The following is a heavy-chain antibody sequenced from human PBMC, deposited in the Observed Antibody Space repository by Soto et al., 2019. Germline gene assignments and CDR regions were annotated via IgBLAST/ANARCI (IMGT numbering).Heavy chain of an antibody. CDR2: ISGSGGST. V-gene: IGHV3-23*01. J-gene: IGHJ4*02. Sequence: PGGSLRLSCTASGFALIDYMSWVRQAPGKGLEWVSAISGSGGSTYYADSVKGRFTISRDNSKNTLYLQMNSLRAEDTTVYYCAKPTGPLAYWGQGTLVTVSS. CDR1: GFALIDY. CDR3: AKPTGPLAY. D-gene: IGHD2-8*02.